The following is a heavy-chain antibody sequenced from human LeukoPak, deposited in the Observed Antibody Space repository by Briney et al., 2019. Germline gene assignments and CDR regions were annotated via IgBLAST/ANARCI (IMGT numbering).Heavy chain of an antibody. CDR2: INAGNGDT. V-gene: IGHV1-3*01. J-gene: IGHJ4*02. Sequence: ASVKVSCKTSGYTFTSYALHWMRQAPGQRLEWMGWINAGNGDTVYSQKFQGRVTITRDTSASTVYMELSGLRSEDTAVYYCHFPYYYDSSGSYWGQGTLATVSS. CDR1: GYTFTSYA. CDR3: HFPYYYDSSGSY. D-gene: IGHD3-22*01.